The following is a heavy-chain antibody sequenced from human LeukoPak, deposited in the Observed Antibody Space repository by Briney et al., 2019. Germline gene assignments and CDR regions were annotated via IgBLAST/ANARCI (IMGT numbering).Heavy chain of an antibody. D-gene: IGHD2-15*01. J-gene: IGHJ4*02. V-gene: IGHV4-34*01. CDR1: GGSFSGYY. Sequence: SETLSLTCAVYGGSFSGYYWSWIRQPPGKGLEWIGEINHSGSTNYNPSLKSRVTISVDTSKNQFSLKLSSVTAADTAVYYCARMGCSGGSCYRRSIGQVLDYWGQGTLVTVSS. CDR3: ARMGCSGGSCYRRSIGQVLDY. CDR2: INHSGST.